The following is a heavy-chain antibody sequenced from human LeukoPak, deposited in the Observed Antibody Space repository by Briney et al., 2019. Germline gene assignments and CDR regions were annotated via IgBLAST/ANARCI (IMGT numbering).Heavy chain of an antibody. J-gene: IGHJ3*02. V-gene: IGHV3-53*01. D-gene: IGHD6-19*01. Sequence: GGSLRLSFAASGFTVSSNYMNWVRQAPGKGLEWVSVIYSGGSTYYADSVKGRFTISRDSSKNTVFLQMNSLRAEDTGVYFCARDRTSSGWRFDAYDIWGQGTMVTVSS. CDR1: GFTVSSNY. CDR2: IYSGGST. CDR3: ARDRTSSGWRFDAYDI.